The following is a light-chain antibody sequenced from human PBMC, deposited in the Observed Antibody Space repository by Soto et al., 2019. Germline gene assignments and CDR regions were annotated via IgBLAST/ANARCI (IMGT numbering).Light chain of an antibody. CDR2: VNSDGSH. Sequence: QLVLTQSLSASASLGASVKLTCTLSSGHSSYAIAWHQQQPEKGPRYLMKVNSDGSHNKGDGIPDRFSGSSSGAERYLTISSLQSEDEADYYCQTWGTGIHVVFGGGTKLTVL. CDR3: QTWGTGIHVV. V-gene: IGLV4-69*01. J-gene: IGLJ2*01. CDR1: SGHSSYA.